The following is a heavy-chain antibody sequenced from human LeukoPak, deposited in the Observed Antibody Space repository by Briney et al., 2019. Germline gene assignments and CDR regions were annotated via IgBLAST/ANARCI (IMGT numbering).Heavy chain of an antibody. CDR3: ARVVHSSSWYGWFDP. J-gene: IGHJ5*02. D-gene: IGHD6-13*01. CDR1: GGSISSYY. V-gene: IGHV4-4*07. CDR2: IYTSGST. Sequence: SETLSLTCTVSGGSISSYYWSWIRQPAGKGLEWIGCIYTSGSTNYNPSLKSRVTMSVDTSKNQFSLKLSSVTAADTAVYYCARVVHSSSWYGWFDPWGQGTLVTVSS.